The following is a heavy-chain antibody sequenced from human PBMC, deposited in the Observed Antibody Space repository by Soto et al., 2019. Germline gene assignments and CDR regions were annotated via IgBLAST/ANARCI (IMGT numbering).Heavy chain of an antibody. CDR1: GGSIISGDYY. CDR3: ARVGGSSGSYSVDGMDV. CDR2: IYYSGST. D-gene: IGHD3-10*01. V-gene: IGHV4-30-4*01. J-gene: IGHJ6*02. Sequence: KASETLSLTCTVSGGSIISGDYYWRWIRQPPGKGLEWIGYIYYSGSTYYNPSLKSRVTISVDTSKNQFSLKLSSVTAADTAVYYCARVGGSSGSYSVDGMDVWGQGTTVTVSS.